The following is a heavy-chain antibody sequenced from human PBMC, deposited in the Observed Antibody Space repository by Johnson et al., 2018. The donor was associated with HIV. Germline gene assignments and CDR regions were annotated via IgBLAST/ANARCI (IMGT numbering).Heavy chain of an antibody. CDR1: GFTFNNYG. CDR2: IRFDETIK. Sequence: QVQLVESGGGVVQPGGSLRLSCAASGFTFNNYGMHWVRQSPGKGLEWVAFIRFDETIKYYGDSVKGRFTISRDNSKNTLYLQMNSLRVEDTAVYYCARGGGSYDAGDAFDTWGQGTMVTVSS. CDR3: ARGGGSYDAGDAFDT. J-gene: IGHJ3*02. D-gene: IGHD1-26*01. V-gene: IGHV3-30*02.